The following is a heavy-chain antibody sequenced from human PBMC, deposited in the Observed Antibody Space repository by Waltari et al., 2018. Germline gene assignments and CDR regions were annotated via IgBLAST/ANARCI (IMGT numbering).Heavy chain of an antibody. V-gene: IGHV3-21*01. CDR1: GFTFSSYS. CDR2: ISSSSSYI. D-gene: IGHD3-3*01. CDR3: ARRVDGFDY. J-gene: IGHJ4*02. Sequence: EVQLVESGGGLVKPGGSLRLSCAASGFTFSSYSMNWVRQAPGKGLEWGSSISSSSSYIYYADSVKGRFTISRDNAKNSLYLQMNSVRAEDTAVYYCARRVDGFDYWGQGTLVTVSS.